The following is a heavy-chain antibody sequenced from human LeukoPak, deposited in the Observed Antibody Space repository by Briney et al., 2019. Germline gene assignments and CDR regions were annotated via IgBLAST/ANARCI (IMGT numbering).Heavy chain of an antibody. J-gene: IGHJ3*02. CDR2: LSRDGANT. D-gene: IGHD6-19*01. CDR3: ARPTVAVAGTDVIDAFDI. CDR1: GITFSTFA. V-gene: IGHV3-23*01. Sequence: PGGSLRLSCVASGITFSTFALTWVRQAPGKGLEWVSALSRDGANTYYADSAKGRFTISRDNAYNLLYLQMDSLRAEDTAVYYCARPTVAVAGTDVIDAFDIWGQGTMASASS.